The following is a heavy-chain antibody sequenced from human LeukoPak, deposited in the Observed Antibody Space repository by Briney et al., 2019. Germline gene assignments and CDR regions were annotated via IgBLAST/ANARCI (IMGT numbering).Heavy chain of an antibody. Sequence: PGGSLRLSCAASGFTVTTNYMTWVRQAPGKGLEWVAVISYDGSNKYYADSVKGRFTISRDNSKNTLYLQMNSLRAEDTAVYYCAKDLGGSGYDFDYWGQGTLVTVSS. V-gene: IGHV3-30*18. J-gene: IGHJ4*02. CDR2: ISYDGSNK. CDR1: GFTVTTNY. CDR3: AKDLGGSGYDFDY. D-gene: IGHD5-12*01.